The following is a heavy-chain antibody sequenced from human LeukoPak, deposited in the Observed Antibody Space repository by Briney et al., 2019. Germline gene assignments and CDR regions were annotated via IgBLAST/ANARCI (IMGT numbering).Heavy chain of an antibody. V-gene: IGHV4-39*01. J-gene: IGHJ4*02. CDR2: IFYSGST. CDR1: GDSLSSSSYF. Sequence: PSETLSLTCAVSGDSLSSSSYFWGWIRQPPGKGLEWIGSIFYSGSTYYNPSLKSRVTISVDTSKNQFSLKLSSVTGAEAAVYYCARLPAGGSEVVDYWGQGTLVTVSS. D-gene: IGHD2-15*01. CDR3: ARLPAGGSEVVDY.